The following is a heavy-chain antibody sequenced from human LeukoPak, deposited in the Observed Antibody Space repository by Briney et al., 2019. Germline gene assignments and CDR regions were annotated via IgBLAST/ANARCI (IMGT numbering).Heavy chain of an antibody. CDR3: ARGGVRFLFDP. CDR2: INHSGST. Sequence: PSETLSLTCTVSGGSISSGGYYWSWIRQPPGKGLEWIGEINHSGSTNYNPSLKSRVTISVDTSKNQFSLKLSSVTAADTAVYYCARGGVRFLFDPWGQGTLVTVSS. D-gene: IGHD3-3*01. CDR1: GGSISSGGYY. J-gene: IGHJ5*02. V-gene: IGHV4-34*01.